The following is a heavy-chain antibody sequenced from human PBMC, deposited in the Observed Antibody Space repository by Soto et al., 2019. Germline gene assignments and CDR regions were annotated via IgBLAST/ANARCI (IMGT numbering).Heavy chain of an antibody. V-gene: IGHV5-10-1*01. Sequence: GEYLKISCKGSGYNFTSYWISWVRQMPGKGLEWMGRIDPSDSYTNYSPSFQGHVTISADKSISTAYLQWSSLKASDTAMYYWARHNIEDYYGMDVWGQGTTVIVSS. CDR1: GYNFTSYW. CDR3: ARHNIEDYYGMDV. CDR2: IDPSDSYT. J-gene: IGHJ6*02. D-gene: IGHD1-1*01.